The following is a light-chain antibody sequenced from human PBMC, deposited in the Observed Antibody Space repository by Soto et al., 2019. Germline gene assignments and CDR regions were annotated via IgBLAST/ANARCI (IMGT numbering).Light chain of an antibody. CDR3: RSYGGSSAV. CDR1: SSDVGSHNL. Sequence: QSALTQPASVSGSPGQSITISCTGTSSDVGSHNLVSWYQQHPGQAPKLMIYEVSKRPLGVSARFSASKSGNTASLTISGLQAEDEADYYCRSYGGSSAVFGGGTQLTVL. J-gene: IGLJ7*01. CDR2: EVS. V-gene: IGLV2-23*02.